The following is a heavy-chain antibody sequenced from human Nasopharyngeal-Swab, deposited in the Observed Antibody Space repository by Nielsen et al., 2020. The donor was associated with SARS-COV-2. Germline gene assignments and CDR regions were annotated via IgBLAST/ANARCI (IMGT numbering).Heavy chain of an antibody. CDR1: GGSLSSHY. Sequence: SETLSLTCTVSGGSLSSHYWNWIRQPPGKGLEWIGYMSYSGSTHYNPSLNRRVTISLDTSKNQFPLRLSSVTSADTAVYYCARDVEEWLVLPSLSFDKWGQGTLVTVSS. J-gene: IGHJ4*02. CDR2: MSYSGST. D-gene: IGHD3-3*01. V-gene: IGHV4-59*11. CDR3: ARDVEEWLVLPSLSFDK.